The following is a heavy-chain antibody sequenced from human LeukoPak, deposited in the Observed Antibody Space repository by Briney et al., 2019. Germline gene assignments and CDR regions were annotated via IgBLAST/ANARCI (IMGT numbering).Heavy chain of an antibody. J-gene: IGHJ4*02. CDR1: GFTFSSYS. D-gene: IGHD2-15*01. Sequence: GGSLRLSCAASGFTFSSYSINWVRQAPGKGLEWVSSISSSSSYIYYADSVKGRFTISRDNAKNSLYLQMNSLRAEDTAVYYCHVGYCSGGSCYYFDYWGQGTLVTVSS. CDR2: ISSSSSYI. CDR3: HVGYCSGGSCYYFDY. V-gene: IGHV3-21*01.